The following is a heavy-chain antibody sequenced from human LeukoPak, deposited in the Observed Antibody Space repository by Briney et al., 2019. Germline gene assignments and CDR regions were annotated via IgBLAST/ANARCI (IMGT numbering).Heavy chain of an antibody. V-gene: IGHV3-11*01. J-gene: IGHJ6*02. CDR2: ISSSTTST. Sequence: GGSLRLSCAASGFSFSTYYMAWIRQAPGKGLEWAAFISSSTTSTYYADSVKGRFTVSRDNAKNSLSLQMSSLGVEDTGVYYCTSNMAANYHYFYGIDVWGQGTTVTVSS. CDR1: GFSFSTYY. CDR3: TSNMAANYHYFYGIDV. D-gene: IGHD6-6*01.